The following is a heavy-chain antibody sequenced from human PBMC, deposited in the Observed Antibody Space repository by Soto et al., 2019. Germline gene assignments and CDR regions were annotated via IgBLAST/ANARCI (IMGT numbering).Heavy chain of an antibody. D-gene: IGHD5-12*01. CDR3: ARVGGWPHSGYVQGYFQH. V-gene: IGHV4-34*01. CDR1: GGSFSGYY. CDR2: INHSGST. J-gene: IGHJ1*01. Sequence: SSETLSLTCAVYGGSFSGYYWSWIRQPPGKGLEWIGEINHSGSTNYNPSLKSRVTISVDTSKNQFSLKLSSVTAADTAVYYCARVGGWPHSGYVQGYFQHWGQGTLVTVSS.